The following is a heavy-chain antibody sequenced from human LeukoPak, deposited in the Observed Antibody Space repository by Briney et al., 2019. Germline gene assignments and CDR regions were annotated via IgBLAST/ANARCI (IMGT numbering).Heavy chain of an antibody. CDR3: ARVIVVVPAAIEKWFDP. Sequence: SETLSLTCTVSGGSISSYYWSWIRQPPGKGLEWIGYIYYSGSTNYNPSLKSRVTISVKTSKNQFSLKLSSVTAADTAVYYCARVIVVVPAAIEKWFDPWGQGTLVTVSS. V-gene: IGHV4-59*01. CDR1: GGSISSYY. D-gene: IGHD2-2*01. CDR2: IYYSGST. J-gene: IGHJ5*02.